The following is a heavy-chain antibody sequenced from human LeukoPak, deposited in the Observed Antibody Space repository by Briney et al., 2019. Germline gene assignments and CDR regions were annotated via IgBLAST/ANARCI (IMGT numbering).Heavy chain of an antibody. Sequence: ASVTVSCKASGYTFTGYYMHWLRQAPGQGLEWMGWINPNSGGTNYAQKFQGRVTMTRDTSISTAYMELSRLRSDDTAVYYCARLDVRAGAFDIWGQGTMVTVSS. J-gene: IGHJ3*02. CDR3: ARLDVRAGAFDI. V-gene: IGHV1-2*02. CDR1: GYTFTGYY. D-gene: IGHD1-1*01. CDR2: INPNSGGT.